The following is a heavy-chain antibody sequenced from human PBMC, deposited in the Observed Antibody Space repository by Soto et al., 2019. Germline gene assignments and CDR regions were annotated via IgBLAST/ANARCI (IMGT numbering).Heavy chain of an antibody. CDR2: INPSSGST. J-gene: IGHJ3*02. CDR3: ARDREGYCSGGSCYSGAFDI. V-gene: IGHV1-46*03. CDR1: GYTFTSYY. Sequence: ASVKVSCKASGYTFTSYYMHWVRQAPGQGLEWMGIINPSSGSTSYAQKFQGRVTMTRDTSTSTVYMELSSLRSEDTAVYYCARDREGYCSGGSCYSGAFDIWGQGTMVTVSS. D-gene: IGHD2-15*01.